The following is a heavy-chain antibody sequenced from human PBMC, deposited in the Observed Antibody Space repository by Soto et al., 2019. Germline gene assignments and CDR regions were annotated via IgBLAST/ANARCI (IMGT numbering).Heavy chain of an antibody. CDR3: ARGQLTTLWH. CDR2: IYYSGST. D-gene: IGHD6-13*01. J-gene: IGHJ4*02. Sequence: WTWIRQPPGTGLEWIGYIYYSGSTNYNPSLKSRVTISVDTSKNQFSLKLSSVTAADTAVYYCARGQLTTLWHWGQGTLVTVSS. V-gene: IGHV4-59*01.